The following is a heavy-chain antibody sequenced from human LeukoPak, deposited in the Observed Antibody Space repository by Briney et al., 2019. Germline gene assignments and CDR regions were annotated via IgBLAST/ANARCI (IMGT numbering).Heavy chain of an antibody. V-gene: IGHV1-18*01. Sequence: ASVKVSCKASGYTFTSYGISWVRQAPGQGLEWMGWISAYNGNTNYAQKLQGRVTMTTNTSTSTAYMELRSLRSDDTAVYYCAREDGSGSRNWFDPWGQGTLVTVSS. CDR2: ISAYNGNT. CDR3: AREDGSGSRNWFDP. CDR1: GYTFTSYG. D-gene: IGHD3-10*01. J-gene: IGHJ5*02.